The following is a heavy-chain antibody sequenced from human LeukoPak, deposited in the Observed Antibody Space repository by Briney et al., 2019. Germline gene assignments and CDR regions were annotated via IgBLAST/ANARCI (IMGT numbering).Heavy chain of an antibody. CDR3: ARDLAIPGDYYYYMDV. CDR2: IYTSGST. D-gene: IGHD2-21*01. Sequence: SETLSLTCTVSGGSISSYYWSWIRQPAGKELEWIGRIYTSGSTNYNPSLKSRVTMSVDTSKNQFSLKLSYVTAADTAVYYCARDLAIPGDYYYYMDVWGKGTTVTVSS. J-gene: IGHJ6*03. CDR1: GGSISSYY. V-gene: IGHV4-4*07.